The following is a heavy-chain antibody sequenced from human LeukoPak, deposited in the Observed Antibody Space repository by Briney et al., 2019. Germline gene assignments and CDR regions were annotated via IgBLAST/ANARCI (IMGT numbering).Heavy chain of an antibody. J-gene: IGHJ4*02. CDR1: GFTFSSYA. CDR2: ISGSGGST. V-gene: IGHV3-23*01. CDR3: AKEHGYDSSGSSDY. Sequence: GGSLRLSCAASGFTFSSYAMTWVRQAPGKGLEWASAISGSGGSTYYADSVKGRFTISRDNSKNTLYLQMNSLRAADTAVYYCAKEHGYDSSGSSDYWGQGTLVTVSS. D-gene: IGHD3-22*01.